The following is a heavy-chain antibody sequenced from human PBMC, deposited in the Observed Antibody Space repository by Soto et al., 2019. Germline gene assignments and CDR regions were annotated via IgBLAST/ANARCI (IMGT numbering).Heavy chain of an antibody. CDR1: GGTFSSYA. Sequence: QVQLVQSGAEVKKPGSSVKVSCKASGGTFSSYAISWVRQAPGQGLEWMGGIIPIFGTANYAQKFQGRVTITADESTSTAYMKLSSLRIEDTAVYYCARGGYYYESRGYPFDYWGQGTLVTVSS. J-gene: IGHJ4*02. V-gene: IGHV1-69*12. D-gene: IGHD3-22*01. CDR3: ARGGYYYESRGYPFDY. CDR2: IIPIFGTA.